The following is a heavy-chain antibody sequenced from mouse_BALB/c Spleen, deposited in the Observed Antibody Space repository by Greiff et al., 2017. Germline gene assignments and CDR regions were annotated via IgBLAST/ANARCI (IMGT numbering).Heavy chain of an antibody. V-gene: IGHV5-6-3*01. D-gene: IGHD2-10*01. J-gene: IGHJ3*01. Sequence: EVQRVESGGGLVQPGGSLKLSCAASGFTFSSYGMSWVRQTPDKRLELVATINSNGGSTYYPDSVKGRFTISRDNAKNTLYLQMSSLKSEDTAMYYCARVSYYGNPWFAYGGQGTLVTVSA. CDR1: GFTFSSYG. CDR2: INSNGGST. CDR3: ARVSYYGNPWFAY.